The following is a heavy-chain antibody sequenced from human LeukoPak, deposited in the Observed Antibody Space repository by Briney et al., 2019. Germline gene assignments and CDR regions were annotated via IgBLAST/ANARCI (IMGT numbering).Heavy chain of an antibody. D-gene: IGHD6-19*01. CDR3: ARAYSSGWYGDFDY. CDR1: GFTFSSYA. V-gene: IGHV3-30*04. CDR2: ISYDGTNK. Sequence: GGSLRLSCAASGFTFSSYAMHWVRQAPGKGLEWVAVISYDGTNKYYADSVKGRFTISRDNSKNTLYLQMNSLRAGDTAVYYCARAYSSGWYGDFDYWGQGTLVTVSS. J-gene: IGHJ4*02.